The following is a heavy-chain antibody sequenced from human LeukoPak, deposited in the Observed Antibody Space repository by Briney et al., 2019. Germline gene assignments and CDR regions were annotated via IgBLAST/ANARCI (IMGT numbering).Heavy chain of an antibody. CDR2: IYHSGST. CDR3: ASYSSGWYLDQVVDY. D-gene: IGHD6-19*01. CDR1: SGSLSSSNW. Sequence: PSETLPLTCAVSSGSLSSSNWWSWVRQPPGKGLEWIGEIYHSGSTNYNPSLKSRVTISVDKSKNQFSLKLSSVTAADTAVYYCASYSSGWYLDQVVDYWGQGTLVTVSS. V-gene: IGHV4-4*02. J-gene: IGHJ4*02.